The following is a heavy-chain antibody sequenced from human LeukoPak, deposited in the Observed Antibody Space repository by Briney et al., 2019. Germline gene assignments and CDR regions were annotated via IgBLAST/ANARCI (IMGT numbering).Heavy chain of an antibody. CDR2: IYQFGNP. Sequence: SETLSLTCTVSGGSISGYYWSWTRQPPGKGLEWIAYIYQFGNPNYNPSLKSRVTISLDTSKNQFSLEVTSVTAADTAVYYCARGSFMVRRVITRFDSWGQGTLVTVSS. CDR1: GGSISGYY. J-gene: IGHJ4*02. CDR3: ARGSFMVRRVITRFDS. V-gene: IGHV4-59*01. D-gene: IGHD3-10*01.